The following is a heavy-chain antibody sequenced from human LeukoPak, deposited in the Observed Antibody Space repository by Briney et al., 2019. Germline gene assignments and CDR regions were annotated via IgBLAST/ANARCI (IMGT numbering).Heavy chain of an antibody. CDR2: IYHSGST. CDR3: ARETGIAAAGTSP. CDR1: GYSISSGYY. J-gene: IGHJ5*02. D-gene: IGHD6-13*01. V-gene: IGHV4-38-2*02. Sequence: SETLSLTCTVSGYSISSGYYWGWIRQPPGKGLEWIGSIYHSGSTYYNPPLKSRVTISVDTSKNQFSLKLSSVTAADTAVYYCARETGIAAAGTSPWGQGTLVTVSS.